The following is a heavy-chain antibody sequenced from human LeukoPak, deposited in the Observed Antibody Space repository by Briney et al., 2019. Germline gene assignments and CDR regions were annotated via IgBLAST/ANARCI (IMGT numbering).Heavy chain of an antibody. CDR1: SGPISSYY. CDR3: ARGYGWGSYFYYYGLDV. D-gene: IGHD3-10*01. J-gene: IGHJ6*02. V-gene: IGHV4-4*08. CDR2: IYTTGTT. Sequence: SETLSLTCTVSSGPISSYYWSWIRQPPGKGLEWIGYIYTTGTTNYNPSLKSRVTMSIATSENHFSLNLSSVTAADTAVYYCARGYGWGSYFYYYGLDVWGQGTTVTVSS.